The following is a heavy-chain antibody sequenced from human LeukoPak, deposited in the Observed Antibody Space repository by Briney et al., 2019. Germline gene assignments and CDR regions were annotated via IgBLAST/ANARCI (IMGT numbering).Heavy chain of an antibody. Sequence: PGGSLRLSCAASGFTFSSYWMNWARQAPGKGLEWVASINHNGNVNYYVDSVKGRFTISRDNAKNSLYLQMNSLRDEDTAVYYCARVGPLWFGELFTPLPYYYYYGMDVWGQGTTVTVSS. CDR2: INHNGNVN. CDR3: ARVGPLWFGELFTPLPYYYYYGMDV. V-gene: IGHV3-7*01. CDR1: GFTFSSYW. J-gene: IGHJ6*02. D-gene: IGHD3-10*01.